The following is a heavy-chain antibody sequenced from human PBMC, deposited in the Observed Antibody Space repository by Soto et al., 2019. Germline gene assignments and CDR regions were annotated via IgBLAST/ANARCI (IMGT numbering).Heavy chain of an antibody. D-gene: IGHD4-17*01. CDR2: IRSKPNSYAT. V-gene: IGHV3-73*01. CDR3: TSWTTVITLTDY. J-gene: IGHJ4*02. CDR1: GFTFSTSA. Sequence: EVQLVESGGGLVQPGGSLKLSCAASGFTFSTSAMHWVRQASGKGLEWVGRIRSKPNSYATEYAASVKGRFTISRDDSKNTAYLQMNRLKTEDTAVYYCTSWTTVITLTDYWGRGTLVTVSS.